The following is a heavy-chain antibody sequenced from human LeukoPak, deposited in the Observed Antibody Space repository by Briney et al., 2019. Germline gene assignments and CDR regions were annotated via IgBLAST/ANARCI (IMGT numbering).Heavy chain of an antibody. J-gene: IGHJ3*02. V-gene: IGHV1-58*02. CDR2: IVVGSGDT. CDR3: AADQPRYPDAFDI. D-gene: IGHD1-1*01. Sequence: ASVKVSCKASGFTSTTSTMQWVRQARGQRLEQIGWIVVGSGDTNYAEKFQERVTITRDMSTSTLYMELSSLRSDDTAVYYCAADQPRYPDAFDIWGQGTMVTVSS. CDR1: GFTSTTST.